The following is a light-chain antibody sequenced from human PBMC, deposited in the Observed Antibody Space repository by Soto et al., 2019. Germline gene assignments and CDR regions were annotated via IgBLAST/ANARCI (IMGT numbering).Light chain of an antibody. CDR1: SSDVGGYNY. CDR2: EVS. Sequence: QSALTQPASVSGSPGQSITISCTGTSSDVGGYNYVSWYQQHPGKAPKLMIYEVSNRPSGVSNRFSGSKSGNTASLTISGLQAEDEADYYCSSYTSSSNDYEFGPGTKLTVL. J-gene: IGLJ1*01. V-gene: IGLV2-14*01. CDR3: SSYTSSSNDYE.